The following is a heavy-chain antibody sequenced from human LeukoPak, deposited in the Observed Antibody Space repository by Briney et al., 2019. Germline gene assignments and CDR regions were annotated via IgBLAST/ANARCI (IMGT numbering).Heavy chain of an antibody. CDR1: GGSISSGGYY. D-gene: IGHD3-22*01. CDR3: ARGGLTYYYDSSGHPSIDY. Sequence: SETLSLTCTVSGGSISSGGYYWSWIRQHPGKGLEWIGYIYYSGSTNYNPSLKSRVTISVDTSKNQFSLKLSSVTAADTAVYYCARGGLTYYYDSSGHPSIDYWGQGTLVTVSS. CDR2: IYYSGST. V-gene: IGHV4-31*03. J-gene: IGHJ4*02.